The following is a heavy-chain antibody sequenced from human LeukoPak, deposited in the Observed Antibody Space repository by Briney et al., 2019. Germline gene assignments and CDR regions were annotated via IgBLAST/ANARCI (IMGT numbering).Heavy chain of an antibody. V-gene: IGHV3-9*01. CDR1: GFTFDDYA. CDR2: ISWNSGSI. Sequence: PGGSLRLSCAASGFTFDDYAMHWVRQAPGKGLEWVSGISWNSGSIGYADSVKGRFTISRDNAKNSLYLQMNSLRAEDTAVYYCAKWYGSDWGQGTLVTVSS. CDR3: AKWYGSD. D-gene: IGHD1-26*01. J-gene: IGHJ4*02.